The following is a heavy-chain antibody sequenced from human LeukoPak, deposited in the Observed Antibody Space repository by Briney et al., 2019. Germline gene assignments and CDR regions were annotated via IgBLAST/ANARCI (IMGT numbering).Heavy chain of an antibody. Sequence: GGSLRLSCTASGFTFGDYAMSWFRQAPGKGLEWVGFIRSKAYGGTTEYAASVKGRFTISRDDSKSIAYLQMNSLKTEDTAVYYCTSLPPSGDSSGYIFYYYGMDVWGQGTTVTVSS. D-gene: IGHD3-22*01. CDR3: TSLPPSGDSSGYIFYYYGMDV. V-gene: IGHV3-49*03. J-gene: IGHJ6*02. CDR1: GFTFGDYA. CDR2: IRSKAYGGTT.